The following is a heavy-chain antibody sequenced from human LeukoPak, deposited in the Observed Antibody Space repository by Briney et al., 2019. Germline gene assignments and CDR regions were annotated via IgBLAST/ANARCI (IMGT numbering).Heavy chain of an antibody. V-gene: IGHV1-2*02. Sequence: ASVKVSCKASGYTFTGYYMHWVRQAPGQGLEWMGWINPNSGGTNYAQKFQGRVTMTRDTSISTAYMELSRLRSDDTAVYYCARVASSGYVFDYWGQGTLVTVSS. J-gene: IGHJ4*02. D-gene: IGHD3-22*01. CDR3: ARVASSGYVFDY. CDR1: GYTFTGYY. CDR2: INPNSGGT.